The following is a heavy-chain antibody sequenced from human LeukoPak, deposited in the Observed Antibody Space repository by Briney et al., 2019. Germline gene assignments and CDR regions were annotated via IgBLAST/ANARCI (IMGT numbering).Heavy chain of an antibody. Sequence: ASVKVPCKASGYTFTSYDINWVRQATGQGLEWMGWMNPNSGNTGYAQRFQGRVTMTRNTSTSTAYMELSSLRPEDTAVYYCARAAAATGTVYYYYFMDVWGKGTSVTISS. CDR3: ARAAAATGTVYYYYFMDV. V-gene: IGHV1-8*02. CDR2: MNPNSGNT. D-gene: IGHD6-13*01. CDR1: GYTFTSYD. J-gene: IGHJ6*03.